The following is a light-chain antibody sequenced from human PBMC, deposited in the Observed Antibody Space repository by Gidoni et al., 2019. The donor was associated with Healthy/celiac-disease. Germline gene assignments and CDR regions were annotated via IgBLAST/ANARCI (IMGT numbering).Light chain of an antibody. CDR2: LGS. CDR1: QSLLHSNGYNY. J-gene: IGKJ1*01. CDR3: MQALQTPWT. Sequence: IVMTQSPLSLPVTPGEPASISCRSSQSLLHSNGYNYLDWYLQKPGQSPQLLIYLGSNRASGVPDRFSGSGSGTDFTLKISRVEAEDVGVYYCMQALQTPWTFGQGPKVEI. V-gene: IGKV2-28*01.